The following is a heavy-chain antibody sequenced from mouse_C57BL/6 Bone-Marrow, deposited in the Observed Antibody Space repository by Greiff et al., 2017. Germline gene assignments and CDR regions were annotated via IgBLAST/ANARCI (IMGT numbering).Heavy chain of an antibody. CDR2: INPSSGYT. CDR3: ATQIYYDYDGRRNDAMDY. V-gene: IGHV1-4*01. Sequence: VQLQQSGAELARPGASVKMSCKASGYTFTSYTMHWVKQRPGQGLAWIGYINPSSGYTKYNQKFKDKATLTADKSSSTAYMQLSSLTSEDSAVYYCATQIYYDYDGRRNDAMDYWGQGTSVTVSS. J-gene: IGHJ4*01. CDR1: GYTFTSYT. D-gene: IGHD2-4*01.